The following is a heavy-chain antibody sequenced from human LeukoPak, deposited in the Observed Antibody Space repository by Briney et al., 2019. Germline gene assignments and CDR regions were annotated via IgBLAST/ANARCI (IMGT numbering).Heavy chain of an antibody. D-gene: IGHD3-10*01. J-gene: IGHJ4*02. CDR3: ARGSSGSYISPFDY. Sequence: ASVKVSCKASGYTFTSYATHWVRQAPGQRLEWMGWINAGNGNTKYSQKFQGRVTITRDTSASTAYMELSSLRSEDTAVYYCARGSSGSYISPFDYWGQGTLVTVSS. CDR1: GYTFTSYA. V-gene: IGHV1-3*01. CDR2: INAGNGNT.